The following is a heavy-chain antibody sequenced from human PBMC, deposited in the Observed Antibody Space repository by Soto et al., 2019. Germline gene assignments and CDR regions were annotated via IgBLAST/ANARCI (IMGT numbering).Heavy chain of an antibody. J-gene: IGHJ6*02. Sequence: SETLSLTCTVSGGSVSSGSYYWSWIRQPPGKGLEWIGYIHYSGSTNYNPPLKSRVTISVDTSKNQFSLKLSSVTAADTAVYYCARESPLIFGVVISPPVYGMDVWGQGTTVTVSS. V-gene: IGHV4-61*01. CDR2: IHYSGST. CDR1: GGSVSSGSYY. D-gene: IGHD3-3*01. CDR3: ARESPLIFGVVISPPVYGMDV.